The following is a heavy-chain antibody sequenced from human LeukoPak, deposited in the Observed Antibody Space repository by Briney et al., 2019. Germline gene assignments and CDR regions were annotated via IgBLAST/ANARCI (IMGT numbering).Heavy chain of an antibody. CDR2: ISNNGGST. CDR1: GFTFSRYS. CDR3: AKVDREGYYDFWSGYRNAEYFQH. J-gene: IGHJ1*01. Sequence: GGSLRLSCAASGFTFSRYSMHWVRQAPGKGLEYVSAISNNGGSTYYAKSVKGRFTISRDNSKNTLYLQMGSLRAEDTAVCYCAKVDREGYYDFWSGYRNAEYFQHWGRGTLVTVSS. V-gene: IGHV3-64*01. D-gene: IGHD3-3*01.